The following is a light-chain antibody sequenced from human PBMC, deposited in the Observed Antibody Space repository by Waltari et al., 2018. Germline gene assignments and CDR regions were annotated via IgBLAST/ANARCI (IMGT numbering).Light chain of an antibody. Sequence: EVVMTQSPATLSVSHGERASLSCRASQSIATNLAWYQQKPGQSPRLLVYDASTRAPSIPARFRGSGSGTEFTLTISSLQSEDSAVYYCQQYNRWPPITFGQGTRLEIK. J-gene: IGKJ5*01. CDR3: QQYNRWPPIT. CDR2: DAS. V-gene: IGKV3-15*01. CDR1: QSIATN.